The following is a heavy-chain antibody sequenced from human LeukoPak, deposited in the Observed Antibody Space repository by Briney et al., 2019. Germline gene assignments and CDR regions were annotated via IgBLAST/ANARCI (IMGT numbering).Heavy chain of an antibody. CDR1: GGSISSYY. D-gene: IGHD3-9*01. J-gene: IGHJ4*02. V-gene: IGHV4-59*01. CDR2: IYYSGST. CDR3: ARCHYDILTGRYYFDY. Sequence: PSETLSLTCTVSGGSISSYYWNWIRQPPGKGLEWIGYIYYSGSTNYNPSLKSRVTISVDTSKNQFSLKLSSVTAADTAVYYCARCHYDILTGRYYFDYWGQGTLVTVSS.